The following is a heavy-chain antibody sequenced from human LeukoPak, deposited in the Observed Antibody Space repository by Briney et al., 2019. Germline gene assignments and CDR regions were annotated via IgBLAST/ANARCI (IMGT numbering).Heavy chain of an antibody. Sequence: ASVKVSCKASGYTFTSYYMHWVRQAPGQGLEWMGIINPSGGSTSYAQKFQGRVTMTRDTSTSTAYMELSSLRSEDTAVYYCARVRSSGYPDYWGQGTLVTVSS. V-gene: IGHV1-46*01. D-gene: IGHD3-22*01. CDR3: ARVRSSGYPDY. J-gene: IGHJ4*02. CDR1: GYTFTSYY. CDR2: INPSGGST.